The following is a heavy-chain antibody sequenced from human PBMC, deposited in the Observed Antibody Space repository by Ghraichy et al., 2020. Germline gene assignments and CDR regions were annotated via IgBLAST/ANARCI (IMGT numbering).Heavy chain of an antibody. Sequence: SQTLSLTCGVYGGSLTNYYWSWIRQTPVKGLEWIGEINHSGTTNYNPSLKSRVAISLDTSNNQFFLKLNSVTVADAAVYFCARRSIRSTVVVQPPTRGGFDPWGQGTLVTVSS. CDR1: GGSLTNYY. CDR2: INHSGTT. D-gene: IGHD1-1*01. V-gene: IGHV4-34*01. J-gene: IGHJ5*02. CDR3: ARRSIRSTVVVQPPTRGGFDP.